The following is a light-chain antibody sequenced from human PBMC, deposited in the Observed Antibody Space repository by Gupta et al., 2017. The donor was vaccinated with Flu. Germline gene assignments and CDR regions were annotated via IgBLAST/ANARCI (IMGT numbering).Light chain of an antibody. J-gene: IGLJ3*02. V-gene: IGLV8-61*02. CDR2: NTG. CDR1: FGSVSASVSTDYY. Sequence: QTVVTQEPSFSVSPGGTVTLTCGLTFGSVSASVSTDYYPSWYRQNPAHPPHFFIYNTGRRSAGVPGCFSGSVPATTDAITISGAEADEECYYDSVEDPENDMGVCGGGTKLTVL. CDR3: VEDPENDMGV.